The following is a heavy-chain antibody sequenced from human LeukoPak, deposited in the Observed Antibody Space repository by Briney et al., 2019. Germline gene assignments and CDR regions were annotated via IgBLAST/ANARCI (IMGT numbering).Heavy chain of an antibody. CDR2: ICHRHAPI. CDR1: GFTFRNYY. Sequence: PGGSLRLSRAASGFTFRNYYLTWIPDAPGKGLEWCSSICHRHAPIHCGDSVKGRFTMSRDHAKNTLCLRMNSLRAEETAVYFGARGFDNYVSCGPGAPVTASS. CDR3: ARGFDNYVS. J-gene: IGHJ5*02. D-gene: IGHD5-24*01. V-gene: IGHV3-11*04.